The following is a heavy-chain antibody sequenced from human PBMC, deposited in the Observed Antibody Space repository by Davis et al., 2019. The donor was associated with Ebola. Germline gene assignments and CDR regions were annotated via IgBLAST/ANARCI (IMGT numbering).Heavy chain of an antibody. CDR2: IIPIFGTA. V-gene: IGHV1-69*13. J-gene: IGHJ4*02. CDR3: ARSVGKTEDYYDSSGYLDYFDY. CDR1: GGTFSSYA. D-gene: IGHD3-22*01. Sequence: SVKVSCKASGGTFSSYAISWVRQAPGQGLEWMGGIIPIFGTANYAQKFQGRVTITADESTSTAYMELSSLRSEDTAVYYCARSVGKTEDYYDSSGYLDYFDYWGQGTLVTVSS.